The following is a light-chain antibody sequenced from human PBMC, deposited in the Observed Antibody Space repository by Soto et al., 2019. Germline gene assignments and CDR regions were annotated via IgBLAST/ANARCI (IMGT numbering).Light chain of an antibody. V-gene: IGKV1-39*01. Sequence: DIQLTQFPSSLSASVGDRVTMTCRTSQRISDNLHWYQQKPGKAPNLLIYVASNLQSGVPSRFRGGGSGTEFTLTITSLEPEDFATYYCQQSYGASFKFGPGTRVDMK. CDR1: QRISDN. CDR3: QQSYGASFK. J-gene: IGKJ3*01. CDR2: VAS.